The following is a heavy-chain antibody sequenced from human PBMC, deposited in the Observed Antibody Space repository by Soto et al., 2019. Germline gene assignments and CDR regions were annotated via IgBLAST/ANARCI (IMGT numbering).Heavy chain of an antibody. CDR2: IYYSGST. V-gene: IGHV4-31*03. J-gene: IGHJ3*02. CDR1: GGSISSGGYY. CDR3: ARVGSGDSLNAFDI. Sequence: QVQLQESGPGLVKPSQTLSLTCTVSGGSISSGGYYWSWIRQHPGKGLEWIGYIYYSGSTYYNPSLKTRVTISVDTSKDQFSVKLSSVTAADTAVYYCARVGSGDSLNAFDIWGQGTMGTVSS. D-gene: IGHD3-10*01.